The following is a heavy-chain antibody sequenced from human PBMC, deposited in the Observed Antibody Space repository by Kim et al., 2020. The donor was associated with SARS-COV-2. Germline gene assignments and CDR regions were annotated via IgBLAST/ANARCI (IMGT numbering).Heavy chain of an antibody. Sequence: SQTLSLTCAVYGGSFSGYYWSWIRQPPGKGLEWIGEINHSGSTNYNPSLKSRVTISVDTSKNQFSLKLSSVTAADTAVYYCARGRRWLQSAPHDYWGQGTLVTVSS. V-gene: IGHV4-34*01. CDR1: GGSFSGYY. J-gene: IGHJ4*02. CDR3: ARGRRWLQSAPHDY. D-gene: IGHD5-12*01. CDR2: INHSGST.